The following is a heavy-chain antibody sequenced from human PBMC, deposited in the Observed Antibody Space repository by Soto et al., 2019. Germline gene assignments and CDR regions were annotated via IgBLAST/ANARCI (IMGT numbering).Heavy chain of an antibody. CDR1: GGSFSDYY. CDR3: ARARKGSGSDSYYHYGMDV. J-gene: IGHJ6*04. V-gene: IGHV4-34*01. D-gene: IGHD3-3*01. CDR2: INHSGST. Sequence: SETLSLTCSVYGGSFSDYYWGWIRQPPGKGLEWIGEINHSGSTNYNPSLKSRVTISVHTSKNQFSLKLSSVTAADTAVYYCARARKGSGSDSYYHYGMDVWGKGTTVTVSA.